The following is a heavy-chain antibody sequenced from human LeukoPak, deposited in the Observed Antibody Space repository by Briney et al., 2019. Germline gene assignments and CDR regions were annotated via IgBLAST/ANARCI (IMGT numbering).Heavy chain of an antibody. D-gene: IGHD6-13*01. Sequence: SETLSLTCAVYGGSFSGYSGTWIRQPPGKGLEWIGEIDGSGSSNYNPCLKGGLIISVATSKNQFPLKLRSVTAADTAVYYCARGSAAGLAYWGQGALVTVSS. CDR3: ARGSAAGLAY. CDR2: IDGSGSS. J-gene: IGHJ4*02. V-gene: IGHV4-34*01. CDR1: GGSFSGYS.